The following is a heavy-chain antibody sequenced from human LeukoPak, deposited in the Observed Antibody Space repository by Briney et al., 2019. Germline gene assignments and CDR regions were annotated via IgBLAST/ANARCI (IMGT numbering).Heavy chain of an antibody. CDR3: ARVGGYCSSTSCYQRHWFDS. D-gene: IGHD2-2*01. V-gene: IGHV1-18*01. CDR2: ISAYNGNT. CDR1: GYTFTSYG. Sequence: GASVKVSCKASGYTFTSYGISWVRQAPGQGLEWMGWISAYNGNTNYAQKLQGRVTMTTDTSTSTAYMELRSLRSDDTAVYYCARVGGYCSSTSCYQRHWFDSWGQGTLVTVSS. J-gene: IGHJ5*01.